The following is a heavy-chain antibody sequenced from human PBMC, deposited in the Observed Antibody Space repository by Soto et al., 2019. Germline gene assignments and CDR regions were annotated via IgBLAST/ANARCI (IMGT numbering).Heavy chain of an antibody. V-gene: IGHV4-4*02. Sequence: SETLSLTCAFSGFSISSSNWFIWVRHPPGKGLEWIGFISYSGTTHYSASLRSRVSISVDTSKNQFSLDLSSVTAADTAVYYCATMGTPVTGLYYFDYWGQGTLVTAPQ. J-gene: IGHJ4*02. CDR3: ATMGTPVTGLYYFDY. CDR1: GFSISSSNW. D-gene: IGHD4-17*01. CDR2: ISYSGTT.